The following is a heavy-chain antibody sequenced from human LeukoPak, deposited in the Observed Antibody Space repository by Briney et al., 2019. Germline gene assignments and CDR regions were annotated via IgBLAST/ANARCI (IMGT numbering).Heavy chain of an antibody. D-gene: IGHD6-13*01. J-gene: IGHJ4*02. Sequence: PSETLSLTCAVYGGSFSGYYWSWIRQPPVKVLEWLGEINHSGSTNYNPSLKSRVTISVGTSKNQFSLKLSSVTAADTAVYYCARVSIQQLVRSGLEDWGQGTLVTVSS. CDR3: ARVSIQQLVRSGLED. CDR1: GGSFSGYY. CDR2: INHSGST. V-gene: IGHV4-34*01.